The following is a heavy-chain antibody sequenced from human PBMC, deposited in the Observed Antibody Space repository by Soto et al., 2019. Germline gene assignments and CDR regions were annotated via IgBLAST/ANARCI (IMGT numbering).Heavy chain of an antibody. Sequence: PGGSLRLSCAASGFTFSSYAMSWVRQAPGQWMEWISAISVSGGSTYYADSVKGLFTISRDNSKNTLYLQMNSLRAEDTAVYYCAKTLGYCRSTSCHFLGMDVWGQGSTLTVSS. CDR1: GFTFSSYA. D-gene: IGHD2-2*01. J-gene: IGHJ6*02. CDR3: AKTLGYCRSTSCHFLGMDV. V-gene: IGHV3-23*01. CDR2: ISVSGGST.